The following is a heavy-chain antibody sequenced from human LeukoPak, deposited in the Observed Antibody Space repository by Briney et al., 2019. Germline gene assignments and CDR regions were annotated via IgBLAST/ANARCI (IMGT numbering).Heavy chain of an antibody. CDR1: GGSISSSSYY. Sequence: SETLSLTCTVSGGSISSSSYYWGWIRQPQGKGLEWIGSIYYSGSTYYNPSLKSRVTISVDTSKNQFSLKLSSVTAADTAVYYCARGRIASGAYYYYMDVWGKGTTVTVPS. D-gene: IGHD2-21*01. J-gene: IGHJ6*03. V-gene: IGHV4-39*07. CDR3: ARGRIASGAYYYYMDV. CDR2: IYYSGST.